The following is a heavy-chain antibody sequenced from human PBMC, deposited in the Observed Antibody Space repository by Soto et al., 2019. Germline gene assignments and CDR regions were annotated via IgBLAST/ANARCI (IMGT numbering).Heavy chain of an antibody. Sequence: SYWMSWVRQAPGKGLEWVSAISGSGGSTYYADSVKGRFTISRDNSKNTLYLQMNSLRAEDTAVYYCAKDIRGVAAAGPGVDPWGQGTLVTVSS. CDR2: ISGSGGST. CDR3: AKDIRGVAAAGPGVDP. V-gene: IGHV3-23*01. D-gene: IGHD6-13*01. CDR1: SYW. J-gene: IGHJ5*02.